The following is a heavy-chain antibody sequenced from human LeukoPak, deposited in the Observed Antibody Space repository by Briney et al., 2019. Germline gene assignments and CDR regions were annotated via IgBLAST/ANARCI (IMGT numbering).Heavy chain of an antibody. V-gene: IGHV4-4*07. Sequence: SETLSLTCTVSGGSINNYYWSWIRQAAGKGLEWIGRIYSSGSTKTNPSLKSRVTMSVDMSKNQFSLRLSSVTAADTAVYYCARGNNYGSFNDFWGQGTLITVSS. CDR3: ARGNNYGSFNDF. CDR2: IYSSGST. CDR1: GGSINNYY. J-gene: IGHJ4*02. D-gene: IGHD3-10*01.